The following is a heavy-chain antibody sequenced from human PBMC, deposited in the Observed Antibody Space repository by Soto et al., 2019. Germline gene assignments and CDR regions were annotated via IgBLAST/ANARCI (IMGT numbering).Heavy chain of an antibody. V-gene: IGHV3-30-3*01. CDR2: ISYDGSNK. Sequence: GGSLRLSCAASGFTFSSYAMHWVRQAPGKGLEWVAVISYDGSNKYYADSVKGRFTISRDNSKNTLYLQMNSLRAEDTAVYYCARDPSSTSDYEGSNDGVFDYWGQGTLVTVSS. CDR3: ARDPSSTSDYEGSNDGVFDY. J-gene: IGHJ4*02. D-gene: IGHD2-2*01. CDR1: GFTFSSYA.